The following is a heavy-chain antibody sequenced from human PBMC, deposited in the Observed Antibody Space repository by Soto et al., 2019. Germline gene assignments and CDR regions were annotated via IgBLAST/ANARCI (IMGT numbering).Heavy chain of an antibody. CDR2: INPSGGST. J-gene: IGHJ4*02. CDR3: ARDQVYGSGSYYAFDY. CDR1: GYTFTSYG. D-gene: IGHD3-10*01. Sequence: ASVKVSCKASGYTFTSYGISWVRQAPGQGLEWMGIINPSGGSTSYAQKFQGRVTMTRDTSTSTVYMELSSLRSEDTAVYYCARDQVYGSGSYYAFDYWGQGTLVTVSS. V-gene: IGHV1-46*01.